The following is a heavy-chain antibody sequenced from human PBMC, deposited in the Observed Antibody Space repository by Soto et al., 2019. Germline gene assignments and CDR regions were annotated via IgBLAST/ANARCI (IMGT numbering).Heavy chain of an antibody. CDR2: ISGSGGST. CDR1: GFTFSSYA. Sequence: GGSLRLSCAASGFTFSSYAMSWVRQAPGKGLEWVSAISGSGGSTYYADSVKGRFTISRDNSKNTLYLQMNSLRAEDTAVYYCAKGVGVCSSTSCYAYYYYYMEVWGKGTTVIV. V-gene: IGHV3-23*01. J-gene: IGHJ6*03. D-gene: IGHD2-2*01. CDR3: AKGVGVCSSTSCYAYYYYYMEV.